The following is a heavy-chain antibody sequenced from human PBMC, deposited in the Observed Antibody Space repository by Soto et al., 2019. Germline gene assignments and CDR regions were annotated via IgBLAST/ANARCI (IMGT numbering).Heavy chain of an antibody. V-gene: IGHV1-8*01. CDR2: MNPNSGNT. CDR3: ARMATSGTLNWFDP. CDR1: GYTFGNND. Sequence: QVQLVQSGAQVKKPGASVKVSCKASGYTFGNNDISWVRQAPGQGLEWMGWMNPNSGNTGYAQKFQGRVSMTRNTSITTAYLELSSLRSDDTAIYYCARMATSGTLNWFDPWGQGTLVIVSS. J-gene: IGHJ5*02.